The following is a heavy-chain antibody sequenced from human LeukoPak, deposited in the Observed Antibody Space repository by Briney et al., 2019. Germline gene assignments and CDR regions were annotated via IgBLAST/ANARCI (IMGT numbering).Heavy chain of an antibody. Sequence: GGSLRLSCAASGFTFSSYGMHWVRQAPGKGLEWVAVIWYDGSNKYYADSVKGRFTISRGNSKNTLYLQMNSLRAEDTAVYYCARDRRVDHPSHYFDYWGQGTLVTVSS. D-gene: IGHD1-14*01. V-gene: IGHV3-33*01. J-gene: IGHJ4*02. CDR2: IWYDGSNK. CDR1: GFTFSSYG. CDR3: ARDRRVDHPSHYFDY.